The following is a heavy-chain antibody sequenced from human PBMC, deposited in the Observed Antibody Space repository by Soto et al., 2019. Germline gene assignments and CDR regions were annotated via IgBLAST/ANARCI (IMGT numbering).Heavy chain of an antibody. CDR1: GDTFTSYG. CDR2: ISAYNGNT. CDR3: AIYCGGDCYFDY. D-gene: IGHD2-21*02. J-gene: IGHJ4*02. V-gene: IGHV1-18*01. Sequence: ASVKVSCKASGDTFTSYGISWVRQAPGQGLEWMGWISAYNGNTNYAQKLQGRVTMTTDTSTSTAYMELRSLRSDDTAVYYCAIYCGGDCYFDYWGQGTLVTVSS.